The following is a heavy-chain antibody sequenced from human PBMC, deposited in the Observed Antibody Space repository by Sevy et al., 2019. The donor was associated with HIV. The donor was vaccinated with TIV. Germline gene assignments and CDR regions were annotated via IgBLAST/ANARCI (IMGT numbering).Heavy chain of an antibody. CDR1: GFTFSSYA. V-gene: IGHV3-23*01. Sequence: GGSLRLSCAASGFTFSSYAMSWVRQAPGKGLEWVSAISGSGGSTYYATSVKGRFTISRDNSKNTLYLQMNSLRAEDTAVYYSAKERGGEYYYDSSGPNPMVPSSYFDYWGQGSLVTVSS. CDR3: AKERGGEYYYDSSGPNPMVPSSYFDY. D-gene: IGHD3-22*01. J-gene: IGHJ4*02. CDR2: ISGSGGST.